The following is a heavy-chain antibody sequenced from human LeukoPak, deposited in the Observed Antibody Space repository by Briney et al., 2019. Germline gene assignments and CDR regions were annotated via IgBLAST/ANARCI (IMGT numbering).Heavy chain of an antibody. CDR3: ARDPHHYDSSGYDRSWFDP. D-gene: IGHD3-22*01. CDR1: GGTFSIYA. J-gene: IGHJ5*02. Sequence: SVKVSCKASGGTFSIYAISWVRQAPGQGLEWMGGIIPIFGTANYSQQFQGRVTITADESTSTAYMELSSLRSEDTAVYYCARDPHHYDSSGYDRSWFDPWGQGTLATVSS. V-gene: IGHV1-69*13. CDR2: IIPIFGTA.